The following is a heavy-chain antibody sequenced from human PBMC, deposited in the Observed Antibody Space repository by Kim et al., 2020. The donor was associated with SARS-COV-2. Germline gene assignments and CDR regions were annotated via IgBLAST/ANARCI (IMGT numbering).Heavy chain of an antibody. V-gene: IGHV4-39*07. CDR3: ARDNFSGSFFPYYYYYYLLDL. Sequence: SETLSLTCTVSGDSLSNSYYYWAWVRQSPGKGLEWIGSLYYSGSTYYNPSLQSRLSMSVDRSKDQFSLKLTSVTAADTAIYYCARDNFSGSFFPYYYYYYLLDLWGPGTPITVAS. CDR2: LYYSGST. J-gene: IGHJ6*02. D-gene: IGHD3-10*01. CDR1: GDSLSNSYYY.